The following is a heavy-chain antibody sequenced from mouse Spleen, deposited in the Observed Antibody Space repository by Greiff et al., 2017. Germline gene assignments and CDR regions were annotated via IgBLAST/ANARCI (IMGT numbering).Heavy chain of an antibody. CDR3: ARHGILRGYYAMDY. CDR2: ISNGGGST. J-gene: IGHJ4*01. CDR1: GFTFSSYT. Sequence: EVKLVESGGGLVQPGGSLKLSCAASGFTFSSYTMSWVRQTPEKRLEWVAYISNGGGSTYYPDTVKGRFTISRDNAKNTLYLQMSSLKSEDTAMYYCARHGILRGYYAMDYWGQGTSVTVSS. V-gene: IGHV5-12-2*01. D-gene: IGHD1-1*01.